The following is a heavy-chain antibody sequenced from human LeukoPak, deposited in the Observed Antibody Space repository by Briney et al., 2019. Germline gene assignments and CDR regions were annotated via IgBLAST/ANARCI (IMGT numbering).Heavy chain of an antibody. J-gene: IGHJ6*03. D-gene: IGHD6-6*01. Sequence: ETLSLTCTVSGGSINSYYWSWIRQSPGKGLEWIGYIYYSGTTDYNSSLKSRVTISVDTSKNQFSLKLSSVTAADTAVYYCARIEYSSSFYYYYYYMDVWGKGTTVTVSS. CDR2: IYYSGTT. V-gene: IGHV4-59*08. CDR3: ARIEYSSSFYYYYYYMDV. CDR1: GGSINSYY.